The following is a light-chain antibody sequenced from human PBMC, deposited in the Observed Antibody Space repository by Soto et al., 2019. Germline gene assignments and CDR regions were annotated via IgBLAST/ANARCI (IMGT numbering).Light chain of an antibody. CDR1: QSVSSSD. Sequence: EIVLTQSPGTLSLSPGERATLSCRASQSVSSSDLAWYQQKPGKAPRLLIHGASSRATGIPDRFSGSGSGTDFTLTISRLEPEDFAVYYCHQYGSSPYTFGQGTKLEIK. CDR3: HQYGSSPYT. J-gene: IGKJ2*01. CDR2: GAS. V-gene: IGKV3-20*01.